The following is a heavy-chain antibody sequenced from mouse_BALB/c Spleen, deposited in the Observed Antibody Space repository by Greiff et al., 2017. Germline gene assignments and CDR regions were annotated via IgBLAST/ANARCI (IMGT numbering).Heavy chain of an antibody. CDR1: GYSFTSYW. V-gene: IGHV1S126*01. D-gene: IGHD2-10*01. J-gene: IGHJ3*01. Sequence: QVQLKESGPQLVRPGASVKISCKASGYSFTSYWMHWVKQRPGQGLEWIGMIDPSDSETRLNQKFKDKATLTVDKSSSTAYMQLSSPTSEDSAVYYCARSYYGNSPFAYWGQGTLVTVSA. CDR3: ARSYYGNSPFAY. CDR2: IDPSDSET.